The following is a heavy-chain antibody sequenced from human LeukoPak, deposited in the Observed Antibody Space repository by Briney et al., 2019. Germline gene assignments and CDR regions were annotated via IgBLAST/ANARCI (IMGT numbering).Heavy chain of an antibody. J-gene: IGHJ4*02. D-gene: IGHD6-25*01. CDR3: AREGGFYRPLDY. Sequence: SETLSLTCGVSGGSVSSTNWWTWIRQPPGKGLEWIGEVHLDGRTNFNPSLKSRLTMSVDLSENHVSQKLTSVTAADTAVYYCAREGGFYRPLDYSGQGTLVAVSS. CDR2: VHLDGRT. CDR1: GGSVSSTNW. V-gene: IGHV4-4*02.